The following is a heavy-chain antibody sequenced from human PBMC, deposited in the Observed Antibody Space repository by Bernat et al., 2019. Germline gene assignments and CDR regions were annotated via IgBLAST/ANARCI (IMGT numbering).Heavy chain of an antibody. CDR1: GFTFSSYW. CDR3: ARAALGDTAMVHYYYYMDV. V-gene: IGHV3-74*02. Sequence: EVQLVESGGGLVQPGGSLRLSCAASGFTFSSYWMHWVRQAPGKGLVWVSRINSDGSSTSYADSVKGRFTISRDNAKNTLYLQMNSLRAEDTAVYYCARAALGDTAMVHYYYYMDVWGKGTTVTVSS. D-gene: IGHD5-18*01. J-gene: IGHJ6*03. CDR2: INSDGSST.